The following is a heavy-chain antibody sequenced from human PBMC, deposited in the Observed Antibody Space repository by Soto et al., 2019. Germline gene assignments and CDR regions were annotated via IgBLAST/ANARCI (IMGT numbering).Heavy chain of an antibody. CDR3: ARVELGSGSSFHFDY. Sequence: SETLSLTCTVSGGSVISGSYYWRWIRQPPGKGLEWIGYMYYSGSTNYNPSLKSRVTISVDTSKNQFSLKLSSLTAADTAVYYCARVELGSGSSFHFDYWGQGTLVTVSS. J-gene: IGHJ4*02. V-gene: IGHV4-61*01. CDR1: GGSVISGSYY. D-gene: IGHD3-10*01. CDR2: MYYSGST.